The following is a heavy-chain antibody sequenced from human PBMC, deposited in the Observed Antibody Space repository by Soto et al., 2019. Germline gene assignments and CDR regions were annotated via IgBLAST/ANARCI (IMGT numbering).Heavy chain of an antibody. J-gene: IGHJ3*02. Sequence: SITRTASSDSMNITVYSGALNKKPPGKGLEWIGSIYYSGSTYYNPSLKSRVTISVDTSKNQFSLKLSSVTAADTAVYYCARNARITMVRGVPLDAFDIWGQGTMVTVSS. CDR2: IYYSGST. CDR3: ARNARITMVRGVPLDAFDI. CDR1: SDSMNITVYS. V-gene: IGHV4-39*01. D-gene: IGHD3-10*01.